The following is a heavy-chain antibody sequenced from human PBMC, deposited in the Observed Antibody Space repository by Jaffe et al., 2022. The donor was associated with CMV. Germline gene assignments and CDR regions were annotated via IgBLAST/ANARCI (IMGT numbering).Heavy chain of an antibody. CDR2: VYWDDDK. Sequence: QITLKESGPTLVKPTQTLTLTCTFSGFSISTTGVGVGWIRQSPGKPLEWLALVYWDDDKGYRPSLKNRLTITKDTSTNQVVLTMTNMDPVDTGTYYCVHRPTRGRNWFDPWGQGTLVTVSS. D-gene: IGHD3-16*01. CDR3: VHRPTRGRNWFDP. J-gene: IGHJ5*02. CDR1: GFSISTTGVG. V-gene: IGHV2-5*04.